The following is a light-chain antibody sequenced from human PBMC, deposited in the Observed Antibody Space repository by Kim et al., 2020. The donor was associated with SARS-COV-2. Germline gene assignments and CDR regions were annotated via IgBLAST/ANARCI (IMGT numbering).Light chain of an antibody. Sequence: VSPGQTALITCSGDKLGDKYACWYQQKPGQSPVLVIYQDNQRPSGIPERFSGSNSGNTATLTISGTQAMDEADYYCQAWDSSTVVFGGGTQLTVL. CDR1: KLGDKY. CDR3: QAWDSSTVV. V-gene: IGLV3-1*01. CDR2: QDN. J-gene: IGLJ2*01.